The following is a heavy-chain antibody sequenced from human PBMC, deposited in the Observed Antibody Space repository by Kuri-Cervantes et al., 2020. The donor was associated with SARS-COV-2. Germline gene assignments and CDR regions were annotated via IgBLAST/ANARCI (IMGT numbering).Heavy chain of an antibody. CDR2: IGVSGGNK. CDR3: AKAGGIEIPAATNGFDP. D-gene: IGHD2-2*01. V-gene: IGHV3-23*01. Sequence: GEYLKLYCAGSGFPFSDYAMSWVRQAPGKGLEWVSGIGVSGGNKYYADSVKGRFTIFRDNSKNTLYPQKNSLSAGDTAIYYCAKAGGIEIPAATNGFDPWGQGTLVTVSS. CDR1: GFPFSDYA. J-gene: IGHJ5*02.